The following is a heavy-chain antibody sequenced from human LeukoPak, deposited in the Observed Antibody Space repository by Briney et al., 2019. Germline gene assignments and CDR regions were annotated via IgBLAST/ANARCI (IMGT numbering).Heavy chain of an antibody. D-gene: IGHD3-10*01. V-gene: IGHV3-7*03. J-gene: IGHJ5*02. CDR1: GFTFSSYW. CDR3: ARDLGGGSGSYYPFDP. CDR2: IKQDGSEK. Sequence: GGSLRLSCAASGFTFSSYWMSWVRRAPGKGLEWVANIKQDGSEKYYVDSVKGRYTISRDNAKNSLYLQMNSLRAEDTAVYYCARDLGGGSGSYYPFDPWGQGTLVTVSS.